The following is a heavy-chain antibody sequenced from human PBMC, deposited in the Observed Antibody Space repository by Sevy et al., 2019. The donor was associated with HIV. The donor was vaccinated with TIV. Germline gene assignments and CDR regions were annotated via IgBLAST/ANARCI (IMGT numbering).Heavy chain of an antibody. V-gene: IGHV1-24*01. D-gene: IGHD2-15*01. J-gene: IGHJ5*02. Sequence: ASVKVSCKVSGYTLTELSMHWVLQAPGKGLEWMGGFDPGSGATVYAQKFQGRVIMTEDTSTDTGYMELSSLRSEDTAVYYCATVGLRYFSGASAYQGDWFDPWGQGTLVTVSS. CDR3: ATVGLRYFSGASAYQGDWFDP. CDR2: FDPGSGAT. CDR1: GYTLTELS.